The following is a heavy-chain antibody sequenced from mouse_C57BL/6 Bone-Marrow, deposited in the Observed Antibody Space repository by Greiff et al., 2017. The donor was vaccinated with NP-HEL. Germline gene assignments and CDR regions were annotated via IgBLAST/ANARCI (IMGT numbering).Heavy chain of an antibody. D-gene: IGHD1-1*01. CDR2: IYPGSGNT. V-gene: IGHV1-76*01. CDR1: GYTFTDYY. J-gene: IGHJ3*01. CDR3: ARSGYYGSSYAWFAY. Sequence: QVQLKESGAELVRPGASVKLSCKASGYTFTDYYINWVKQRPGQGLEWIARIYPGSGNTYYNEKFKGKATLTAEKSSSTAYMQLSSLTSEDSAVYFCARSGYYGSSYAWFAYWGQGTLVTVSA.